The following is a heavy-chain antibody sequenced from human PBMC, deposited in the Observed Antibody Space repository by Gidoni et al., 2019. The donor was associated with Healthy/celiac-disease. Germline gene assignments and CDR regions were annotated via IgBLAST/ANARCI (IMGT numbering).Heavy chain of an antibody. J-gene: IGHJ5*02. D-gene: IGHD1-26*01. V-gene: IGHV3-33*01. CDR1: GFTFSSYG. CDR3: ARWRSLGATTYNWFDP. CDR2: IWYYGSNK. Sequence: QVQLVESGGGVVQPGRSLSLSCAASGFTFSSYGMHWVRQAPGKGLEWVAVIWYYGSNKYYADSVKGRFTISRDNSKNTLYLQMNSLRAEDTAVYYCARWRSLGATTYNWFDPWGQGTLVTVSS.